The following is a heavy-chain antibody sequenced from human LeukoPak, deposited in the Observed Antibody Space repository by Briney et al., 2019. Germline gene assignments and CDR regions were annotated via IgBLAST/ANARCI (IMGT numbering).Heavy chain of an antibody. Sequence: GASVKVSCKTSGYTFTGYYMHWVRQAPGQGLEWMGWISAYNGNTNYAQKLQGRVTMTTDTSTSTAYMELRSLRSDDTAVYYCARVLSSLGIVGATWSFYFDYWGQGTLVTVSS. J-gene: IGHJ4*02. V-gene: IGHV1-18*04. D-gene: IGHD1-26*01. CDR1: GYTFTGYY. CDR3: ARVLSSLGIVGATWSFYFDY. CDR2: ISAYNGNT.